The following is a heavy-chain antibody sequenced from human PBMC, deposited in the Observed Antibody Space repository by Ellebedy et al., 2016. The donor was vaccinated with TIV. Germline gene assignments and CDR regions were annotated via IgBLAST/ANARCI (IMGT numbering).Heavy chain of an antibody. V-gene: IGHV4-34*01. Sequence: SETLSLXXAVYGGSFSGYYWSWIRQPPGKGLEWIGEINHSGSTNYNPSLKSRVTISVDTSKNQFSLKLSSVTAADTAVYYCARARPIAARHYFDYWGQGTLVTVSS. D-gene: IGHD6-6*01. CDR3: ARARPIAARHYFDY. J-gene: IGHJ4*02. CDR2: INHSGST. CDR1: GGSFSGYY.